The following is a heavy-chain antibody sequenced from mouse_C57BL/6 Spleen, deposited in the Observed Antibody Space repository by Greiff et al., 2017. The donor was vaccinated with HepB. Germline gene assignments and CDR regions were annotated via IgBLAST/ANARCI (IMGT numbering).Heavy chain of an antibody. J-gene: IGHJ3*01. Sequence: QVQLQQSGAELARPGASVKLSCKASGYTFTSYGISWVKQRTGQGLEWIGEIYPRSGNTYYNEKFKGKATLTADKSSSTAYMELRSLTSEDSAVYFGARESYYYGSSYYWFAYWGQGTLVTVSA. CDR1: GYTFTSYG. V-gene: IGHV1-81*01. D-gene: IGHD1-1*01. CDR2: IYPRSGNT. CDR3: ARESYYYGSSYYWFAY.